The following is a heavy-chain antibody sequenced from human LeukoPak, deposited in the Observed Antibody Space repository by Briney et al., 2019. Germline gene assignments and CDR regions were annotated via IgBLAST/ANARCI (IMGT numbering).Heavy chain of an antibody. CDR1: GGSISSSSYY. D-gene: IGHD2-2*01. V-gene: IGHV4-39*01. J-gene: IGHJ2*01. Sequence: SETLSLTCTVSGGSISSSSYYWGWVRQPLGKGLEWIGSIYYSGSTYYNPSLKSRVTISVDTSKNQFSLKLSSVTAADTAVYYCASPLSLYCSSTSCPHWYFDLWGRGTLVTVSS. CDR2: IYYSGST. CDR3: ASPLSLYCSSTSCPHWYFDL.